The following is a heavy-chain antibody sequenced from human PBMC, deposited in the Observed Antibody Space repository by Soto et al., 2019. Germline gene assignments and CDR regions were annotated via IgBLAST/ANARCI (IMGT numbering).Heavy chain of an antibody. CDR3: ARGHVDIVATITFDY. D-gene: IGHD5-12*01. CDR2: INHSGST. J-gene: IGHJ4*02. V-gene: IGHV4-34*01. CDR1: GGSFSGYY. Sequence: SEPLSVTCGVYGGSFSGYYGSWIRQPPGKGLEWIGEINHSGSTNYNPSLKSRVTISVDTSKNQFSLKLSSVTAADTAVYYCARGHVDIVATITFDYWGQGTLVTVSS.